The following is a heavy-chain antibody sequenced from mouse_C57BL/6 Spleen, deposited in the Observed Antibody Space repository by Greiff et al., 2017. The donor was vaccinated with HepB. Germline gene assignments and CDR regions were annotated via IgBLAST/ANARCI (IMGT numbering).Heavy chain of an antibody. V-gene: IGHV1-7*01. CDR2: INPSSGYT. CDR1: GYNFTSYW. J-gene: IGHJ2*01. CDR3: ARRRAYDYDYFGY. Sequence: QVHVKQSGAELAKPGASVKLSCKASGYNFTSYWMHWVKQRPGQGLEWIGYINPSSGYTKYNQKFKDKATLTADKSSSTAYMQLSSLTYEDSAVYYCARRRAYDYDYFGYWGKVTTLTVAS. D-gene: IGHD2-4*01.